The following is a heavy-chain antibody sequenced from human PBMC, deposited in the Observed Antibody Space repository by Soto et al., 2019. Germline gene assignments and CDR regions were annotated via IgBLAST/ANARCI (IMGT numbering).Heavy chain of an antibody. D-gene: IGHD4-17*01. J-gene: IGHJ5*02. CDR1: GYSFTSYW. Sequence: PGESLKISCKGSGYSFTSYWISWVRQMPGKGLEWMGRIDPSDSYTNYSPSFQGHVTISADKSISTAYLQWSSLKASDTAMYYCARHRDMTTVTNAWFDPWGQGTLVTVSS. V-gene: IGHV5-10-1*01. CDR3: ARHRDMTTVTNAWFDP. CDR2: IDPSDSYT.